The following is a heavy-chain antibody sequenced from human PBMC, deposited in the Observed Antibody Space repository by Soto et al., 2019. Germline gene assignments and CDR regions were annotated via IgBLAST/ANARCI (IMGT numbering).Heavy chain of an antibody. V-gene: IGHV4-38-2*01. CDR2: IYHSGST. CDR3: ARHGTLLIDY. Sequence: SETLSLTCAVSGYSISSGYYWGWIRQPPGKGLEWIGSIYHSGSTYYNPSLKSRVTISVDTSKNHFSLKLSSVTAADTAVYYCARHGTLLIDYWGQGTLVTVSS. D-gene: IGHD1-26*01. J-gene: IGHJ4*02. CDR1: GYSISSGYY.